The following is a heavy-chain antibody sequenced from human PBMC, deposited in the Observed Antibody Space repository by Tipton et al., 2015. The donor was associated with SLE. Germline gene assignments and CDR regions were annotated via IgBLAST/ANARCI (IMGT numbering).Heavy chain of an antibody. CDR2: ISHSGST. J-gene: IGHJ4*02. V-gene: IGHV4-34*01. CDR1: GGSFSGYY. CDR3: ARAPGQLWPWDY. D-gene: IGHD5-18*01. Sequence: TLSLTCAVYGGSFSGYYWSWIRQPPGKGLEWIGEISHSGSTNYNPSLKSRVTISVDTSKNQFSLKVSSVTAADTAVYYCARAPGQLWPWDYWGQGTLVTVSS.